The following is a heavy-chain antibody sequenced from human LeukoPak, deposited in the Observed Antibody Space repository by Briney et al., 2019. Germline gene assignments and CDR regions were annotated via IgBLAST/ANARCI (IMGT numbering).Heavy chain of an antibody. CDR1: GGSISSYY. CDR3: ARHASRDGYNNFDY. CDR2: IYTSGST. J-gene: IGHJ4*02. V-gene: IGHV4-4*09. Sequence: SETLSLTCTVSGGSISSYYRSWIRQPPGKGLEWIGYIYTSGSTNYNPSLKSRVTISADTSNNHFPRKQSSMTTADTPVYYCARHASRDGYNNFDYWGQGTLVTVSS. D-gene: IGHD5-24*01.